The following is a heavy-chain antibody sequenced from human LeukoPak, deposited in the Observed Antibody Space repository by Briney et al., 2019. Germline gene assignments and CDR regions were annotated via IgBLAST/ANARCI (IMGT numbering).Heavy chain of an antibody. V-gene: IGHV3-23*01. CDR2: ITGSGDST. J-gene: IGHJ2*01. CDR3: AKPYSSGGYWYFDL. D-gene: IGHD6-19*01. CDR1: GFTFSSYA. Sequence: PGGSLRLSCAASGFTFSSYAMRWVRQAPGKGLEWVSSITGSGDSTYYADSVKGRFTISRDNSKNTLYLQMNSLRAEDTAVYYCAKPYSSGGYWYFDLWGRGTLVTVSS.